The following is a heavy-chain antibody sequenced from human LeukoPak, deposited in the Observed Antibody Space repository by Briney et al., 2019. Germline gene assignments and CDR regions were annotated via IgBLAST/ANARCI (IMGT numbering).Heavy chain of an antibody. CDR2: INPSGGST. V-gene: IGHV1-46*01. Sequence: ASAKVSCKASGYTFTSYYMHWVRQAPGQGLEWMGIINPSGGSTSYAQKFQGRVTMTRDTSTSTVYMELSSLRSEDTAVYYCARGSYYYDSSGTTYYFDYWGQGTLVTVSS. CDR1: GYTFTSYY. D-gene: IGHD3-22*01. J-gene: IGHJ4*02. CDR3: ARGSYYYDSSGTTYYFDY.